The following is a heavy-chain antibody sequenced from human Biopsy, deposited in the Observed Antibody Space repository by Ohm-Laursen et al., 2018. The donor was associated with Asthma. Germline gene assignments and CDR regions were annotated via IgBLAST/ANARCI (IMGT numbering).Heavy chain of an antibody. CDR3: ARCQVGYSSGWSLLLKKIYYSGMDV. D-gene: IGHD6-19*01. Sequence: SSVKVSCTAPGGTFSNFAISWVRQAPGQGLEWLGGIMTVFGTTNYAQKFQGRVTITADESTGTAYMEVTSLRSEDTAIYYCARCQVGYSSGWSLLLKKIYYSGMDVWGQGTAVTVSS. J-gene: IGHJ6*02. CDR2: IMTVFGTT. CDR1: GGTFSNFA. V-gene: IGHV1-69*01.